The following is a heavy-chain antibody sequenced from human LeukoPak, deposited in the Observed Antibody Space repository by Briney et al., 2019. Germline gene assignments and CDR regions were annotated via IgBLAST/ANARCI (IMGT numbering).Heavy chain of an antibody. D-gene: IGHD2-15*01. J-gene: IGHJ4*02. V-gene: IGHV3-23*01. CDR2: ICGSNDSS. CDR3: AKGGSGSCYSWIDY. Sequence: GGSLRLSCAASGFTFSSYAMSWVRQAPGKGLEWVSSICGSNDSSYYADSVKGRFTVSRDNSKNTLYLQMSSLRVEDTAVYHCAKGGSGSCYSWIDYWGQGSLVTVSS. CDR1: GFTFSSYA.